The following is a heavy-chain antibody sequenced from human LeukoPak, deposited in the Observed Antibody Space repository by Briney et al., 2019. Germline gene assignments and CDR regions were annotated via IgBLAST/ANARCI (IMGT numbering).Heavy chain of an antibody. D-gene: IGHD3-22*01. Sequence: TGGSLRLSCTASEFTFGDYAMSWFRQAPGKGLEWVAVIWSGGSYESYADSVKGRFTISRDNSKNTLYLQMNSLRAEDTAVYFCAKCFRSYYDTDGNDAFDMWGQGTMVTASS. CDR3: AKCFRSYYDTDGNDAFDM. CDR2: IWSGGSYE. J-gene: IGHJ3*02. V-gene: IGHV3-30*02. CDR1: EFTFGDYA.